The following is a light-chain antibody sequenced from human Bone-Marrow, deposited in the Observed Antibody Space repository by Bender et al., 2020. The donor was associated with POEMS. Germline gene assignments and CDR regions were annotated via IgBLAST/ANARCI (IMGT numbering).Light chain of an antibody. Sequence: YELTQPPSVSVSPGQTASIACSGENLGNKYVAWYQRKPGQSPVVVIYQDSKRPSGIPARFSGSNSGNTATLTISGAQTTDEADYYCQGWDSTLDPGVFGTGTTVTVL. CDR1: NLGNKY. V-gene: IGLV3-1*01. CDR3: QGWDSTLDPGV. CDR2: QDS. J-gene: IGLJ1*01.